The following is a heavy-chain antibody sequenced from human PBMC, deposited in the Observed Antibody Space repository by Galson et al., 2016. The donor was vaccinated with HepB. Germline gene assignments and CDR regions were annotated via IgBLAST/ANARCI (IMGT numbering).Heavy chain of an antibody. CDR3: AKYMHSSAWYDESFFDN. D-gene: IGHD3-22*01. CDR2: VYSSGST. Sequence: SETLSLTCTVSGGSISSYYWNWIRQPPGKGLEWIGYVYSSGSTNYNPSLQSRVTMSVDNSKSTLYLQMNSLRAEDTAIYYCAKYMHSSAWYDESFFDNWGQGTLVTVSS. V-gene: IGHV4-59*12. CDR1: GGSISSYY. J-gene: IGHJ4*02.